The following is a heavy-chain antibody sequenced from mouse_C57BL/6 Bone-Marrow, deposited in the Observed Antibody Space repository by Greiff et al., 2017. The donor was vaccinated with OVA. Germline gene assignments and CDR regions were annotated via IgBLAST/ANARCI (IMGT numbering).Heavy chain of an antibody. Sequence: QVQLQQSGAELVRPGASVKLSCKASGYTFTDYYINWVKQRPGQGLEWIARIYPGSGNTYYNEKFKGKATLTAEKSSSTAYMQLSSLTSEDSAVYFCARCSDGFAWFAYWGQGTLVTVSA. CDR3: ARCSDGFAWFAY. J-gene: IGHJ3*01. V-gene: IGHV1-76*01. D-gene: IGHD2-3*01. CDR2: IYPGSGNT. CDR1: GYTFTDYY.